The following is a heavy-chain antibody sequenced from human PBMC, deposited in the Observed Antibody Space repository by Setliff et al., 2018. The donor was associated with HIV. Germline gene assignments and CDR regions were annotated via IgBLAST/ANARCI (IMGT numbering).Heavy chain of an antibody. V-gene: IGHV4-61*02. D-gene: IGHD1-26*01. CDR1: GDSISSGSYY. J-gene: IGHJ4*02. CDR3: ASGEDSGTYGEPYDS. Sequence: PSETLSLTCTVSGDSISSGSYYWSWIRQPAGKGLEWIGRIYTSGTTNYNPSLKSRVTISVDTSKNQFSLKLSSVTAADTAVYYCASGEDSGTYGEPYDSWGQGALVTVSS. CDR2: IYTSGTT.